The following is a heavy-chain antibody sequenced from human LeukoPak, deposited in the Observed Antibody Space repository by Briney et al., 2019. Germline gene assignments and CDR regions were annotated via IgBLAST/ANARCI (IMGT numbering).Heavy chain of an antibody. D-gene: IGHD3-10*01. Sequence: GGSLRLSCAAFGLTFSTYDMSGVRQAPGKGLEWVCGIIASGGSTYYADYVKGGFTITRDDSKNTLYLQMNSLRAEDTAVDYCAKDRDSTLIRGAIYDWGQGTLVTVSS. CDR1: GLTFSTYD. V-gene: IGHV3-23*01. CDR3: AKDRDSTLIRGAIYD. J-gene: IGHJ4*02. CDR2: IIASGGST.